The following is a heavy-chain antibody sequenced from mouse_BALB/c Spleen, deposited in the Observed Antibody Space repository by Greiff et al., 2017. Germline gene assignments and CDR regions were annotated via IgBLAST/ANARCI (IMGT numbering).Heavy chain of an antibody. CDR2: ISYDGSN. Sequence: VQLQESGPGLVKPSQSLSLTCSVTGYSITSGYYWYWIRQFPGNKLEWMGYISYDGSNNYNPSLKNRISITRDTSKNQFFLKLNSVTTEDTATYYCASSYYGNWWYFDVWGAGITVTVSS. J-gene: IGHJ1*01. V-gene: IGHV3-6*02. CDR1: GYSITSGYY. CDR3: ASSYYGNWWYFDV. D-gene: IGHD2-10*01.